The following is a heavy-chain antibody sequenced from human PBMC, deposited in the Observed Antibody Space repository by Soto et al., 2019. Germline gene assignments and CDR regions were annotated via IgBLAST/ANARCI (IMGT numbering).Heavy chain of an antibody. V-gene: IGHV1-2*04. CDR1: GYTFTGYY. CDR3: ARELWSGVSCDPKCAC. CDR2: INPNSGGT. J-gene: IGHJ4*02. D-gene: IGHD2-15*01. Sequence: ASVKVSCKASGYTFTGYYMHWVRQAPGQGLEWMGWINPNSGGTNYAQKFQGWVTMTRDTSISTAYMELSRLRSDDTAVYYCARELWSGVSCDPKCACWGQVTWGTVPS.